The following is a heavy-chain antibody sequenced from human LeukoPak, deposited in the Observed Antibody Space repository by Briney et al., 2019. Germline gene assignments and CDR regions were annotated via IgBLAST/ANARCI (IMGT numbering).Heavy chain of an antibody. Sequence: RGSLRLSCAASGFTFISDEMNCGCQGPGKGLECGSYISSSGSTIYYADSVKGRFTISRDNAKNTLYLQMNSLRAEDTAVYYCARGWPWDYWGQGTLVTVSS. CDR1: GFTFISDE. D-gene: IGHD6-13*01. J-gene: IGHJ4*02. CDR2: ISSSGSTI. CDR3: ARGWPWDY. V-gene: IGHV3-48*03.